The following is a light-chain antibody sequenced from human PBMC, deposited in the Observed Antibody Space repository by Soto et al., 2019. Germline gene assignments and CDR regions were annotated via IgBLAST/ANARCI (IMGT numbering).Light chain of an antibody. CDR2: EVS. CDR3: SSYTTSNTLV. CDR1: SSDVGAYNR. J-gene: IGLJ2*01. V-gene: IGLV2-18*02. Sequence: QSALTQPPSVSGSRGRSVAISCTGTSSDVGAYNRVSWYQQSPGTAPKLMIYEVSLRPSGVPDRFSGSKSGNTASLTISGLQAEDESDYYCSSYTTSNTLVFGGGTKLTVL.